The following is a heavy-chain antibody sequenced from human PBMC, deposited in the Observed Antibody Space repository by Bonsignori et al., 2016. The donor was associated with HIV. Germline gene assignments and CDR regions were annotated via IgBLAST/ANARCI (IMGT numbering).Heavy chain of an antibody. CDR2: INPNSGGT. J-gene: IGHJ6*03. D-gene: IGHD2-2*01. CDR3: ARGVYCSSTSCYYHYYYYMDV. CDR1: GYTFTGYY. Sequence: ASVKVSCKASGYTFTGYYMHWVRQAPGQGLEWMGWINPNSGGTNYAQKFQGRVTMTRDTSISTAYMELSRLRSDDTAVYYCARGVYCSSTSCYYHYYYYMDVWGKGTTVTVSS. V-gene: IGHV1-2*02.